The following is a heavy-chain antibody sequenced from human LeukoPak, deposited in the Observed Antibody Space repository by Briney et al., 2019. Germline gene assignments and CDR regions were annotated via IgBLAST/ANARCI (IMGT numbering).Heavy chain of an antibody. J-gene: IGHJ4*02. CDR3: AKANYYDSGGYYESLDY. CDR1: GFTFSSNA. V-gene: IGHV3-23*01. Sequence: PGGSLRLSCAASGFTFSSNAMSWVRQAPGKGLEWVSAISGSGGSTYYADSVKGRFTISRDNPKNTLYLQMNSLRAEDTAVYYCAKANYYDSGGYYESLDYWGQGTLVTVSS. CDR2: ISGSGGST. D-gene: IGHD3-22*01.